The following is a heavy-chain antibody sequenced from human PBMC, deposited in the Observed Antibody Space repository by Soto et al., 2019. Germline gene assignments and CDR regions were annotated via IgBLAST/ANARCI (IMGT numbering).Heavy chain of an antibody. Sequence: GGSLRLSFAASGFTFSTYAMSWVRQAPGKGLEWVSGFNGGGSTYYADSVEGRFTISRDNSKNTLYLQMNSLRAEDTAVYYCAKTIRPNGDYHNFDYWGQGTLVTVSS. D-gene: IGHD4-17*01. CDR3: AKTIRPNGDYHNFDY. CDR2: FNGGGST. V-gene: IGHV3-23*01. J-gene: IGHJ4*02. CDR1: GFTFSTYA.